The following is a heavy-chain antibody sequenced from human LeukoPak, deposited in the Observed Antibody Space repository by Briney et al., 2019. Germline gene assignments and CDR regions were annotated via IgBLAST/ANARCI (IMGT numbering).Heavy chain of an antibody. CDR3: ATLAVAGHYYFDY. D-gene: IGHD6-19*01. Sequence: GESLKISCKGSGYSFTTYWIGWVRQMPGKGLECLGVIYPGDSDTRYSPSFQGQVTISADKSISTAYLQWSSLKASDTAMYYCATLAVAGHYYFDYWGQGTLVTVSS. CDR1: GYSFTTYW. CDR2: IYPGDSDT. V-gene: IGHV5-51*01. J-gene: IGHJ4*02.